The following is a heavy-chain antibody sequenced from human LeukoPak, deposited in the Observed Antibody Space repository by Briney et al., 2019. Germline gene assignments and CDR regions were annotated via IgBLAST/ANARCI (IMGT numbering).Heavy chain of an antibody. CDR1: GFTFDDYA. D-gene: IGHD6-19*01. CDR3: TRDPAFVAGDYFYGY. V-gene: IGHV3-49*03. Sequence: PGGSLRLSCTASGFTFDDYAMSWFRQGPGKGLEWVGLIRSKAYGATTEYAASVKGRFTISRDDSKSIAYLQMNSLKTEDTAIYYCTRDPAFVAGDYFYGYWGQGTLVTVSS. J-gene: IGHJ4*02. CDR2: IRSKAYGATT.